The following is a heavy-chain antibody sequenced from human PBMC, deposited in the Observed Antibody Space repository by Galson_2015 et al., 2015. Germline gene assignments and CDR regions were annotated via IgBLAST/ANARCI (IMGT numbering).Heavy chain of an antibody. V-gene: IGHV1-46*01. D-gene: IGHD6-6*01. J-gene: IGHJ4*02. CDR2: INPSGGGT. CDR3: APLEVEYSSSVMP. CDR1: GYTFTSYY. Sequence: SVKVSCKASGYTFTSYYMHWVRQAPGQGLEWMGIINPSGGGTSYAQKFQGRVTMTRDTSTSTVYMELSSLRSEDTAVYYCAPLEVEYSSSVMPWGQGTLVTVSS.